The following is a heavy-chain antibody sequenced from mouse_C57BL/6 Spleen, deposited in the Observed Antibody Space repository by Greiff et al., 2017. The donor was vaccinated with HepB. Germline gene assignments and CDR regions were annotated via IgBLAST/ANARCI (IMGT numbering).Heavy chain of an antibody. CDR1: GYSFTDYN. CDR3: ARGRGLGLLLFAY. J-gene: IGHJ3*01. V-gene: IGHV1-39*01. Sequence: VHVKQSGPELVKPGASVKISCKASGYSFTDYNMNWVKQSNGKSLEWIGVINPNYGTTSYNQKFKGKATLTVDQSSSTAYMQLNSLTSEDSAVYYCARGRGLGLLLFAYWGQGTLVTVSA. D-gene: IGHD4-1*01. CDR2: INPNYGTT.